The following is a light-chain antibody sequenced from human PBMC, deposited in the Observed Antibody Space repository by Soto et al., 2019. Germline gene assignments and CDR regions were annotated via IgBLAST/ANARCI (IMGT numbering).Light chain of an antibody. J-gene: IGKJ1*01. Sequence: DIQMTQSPSSLSASVGDRITITCRASQSISRYLNWYQHKPGKAPKLLINAASSLERGVPSRFSGGGSGTDFTLTISSLQPEDVATYYCQKYNSASWTFGQGTKVDIK. V-gene: IGKV1-39*01. CDR2: AAS. CDR1: QSISRY. CDR3: QKYNSASWT.